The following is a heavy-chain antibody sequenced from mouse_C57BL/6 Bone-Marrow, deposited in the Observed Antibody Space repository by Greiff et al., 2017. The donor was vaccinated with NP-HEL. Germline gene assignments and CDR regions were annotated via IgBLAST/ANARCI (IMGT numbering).Heavy chain of an antibody. CDR2: IHPNSGAT. CDR1: GYTFTSYW. D-gene: IGHD1-1*01. J-gene: IGHJ2*01. Sequence: QFQLPPPGAELVKPGASVKLSCKASGYTFTSYWMHWVKQRPGQGLEWIGMIHPNSGATKYNEKFKSKATLTVDKPSSTAYMQLSSLTSEDSAVYYCARSGSYYYGSSLDYWGQGTTLTVSS. V-gene: IGHV1-64*01. CDR3: ARSGSYYYGSSLDY.